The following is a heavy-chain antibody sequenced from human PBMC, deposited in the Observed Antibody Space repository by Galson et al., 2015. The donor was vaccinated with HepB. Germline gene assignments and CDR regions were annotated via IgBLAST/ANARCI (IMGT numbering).Heavy chain of an antibody. CDR2: INPNSGGT. V-gene: IGHV1-2*06. CDR1: GYTFTGYH. Sequence: SVKVSCKASGYTFTGYHMHWVRQAPGQGLEWMGRINPNSGGTNYAQKFQGRVTMTRDTSISKAYMELRRLRSDDTAVYYCARVKGSGWYGGGGYYYMDVWGKGTTVTVSS. D-gene: IGHD6-19*01. CDR3: ARVKGSGWYGGGGYYYMDV. J-gene: IGHJ6*03.